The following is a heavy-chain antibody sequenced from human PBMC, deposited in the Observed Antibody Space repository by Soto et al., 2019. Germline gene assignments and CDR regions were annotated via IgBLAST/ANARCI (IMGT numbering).Heavy chain of an antibody. D-gene: IGHD6-19*01. Sequence: EVQLLESGGGLVQPGGSLRLSCAASGFTFSTYAMNWVRQAPGKGLEWVSGISGSGDSTYHADSVKGRFTVSRDNSKNTLYLPMNSVRAEDTAVFYCAKERSSGWSFYYWGQGTLVTVSS. CDR2: ISGSGDST. CDR1: GFTFSTYA. V-gene: IGHV3-23*01. CDR3: AKERSSGWSFYY. J-gene: IGHJ4*02.